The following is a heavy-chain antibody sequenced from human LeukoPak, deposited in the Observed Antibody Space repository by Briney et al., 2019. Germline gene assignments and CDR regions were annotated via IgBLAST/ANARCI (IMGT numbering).Heavy chain of an antibody. Sequence: SQTPSLTCAISGDSVSSSSAAWNWIRRSPSRGLEWLGRTYYRSKWYNEYAVSVKSRITINPDTSNNQFSLRLSSVIPEDTAVYYCAAFRRDAFDVWGQGTMVTISS. J-gene: IGHJ3*01. V-gene: IGHV6-1*01. CDR2: TYYRSKWYN. CDR1: GDSVSSSSAA. CDR3: AAFRRDAFDV.